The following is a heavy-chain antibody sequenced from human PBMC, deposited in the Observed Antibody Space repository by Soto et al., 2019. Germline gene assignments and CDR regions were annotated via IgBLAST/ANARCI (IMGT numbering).Heavy chain of an antibody. Sequence: SETLSLTCTVSGDPITSYFWTWLRQPAGKGLEWIGHVFPGGPTSHNSSLKSRVSMSVDMSKNQFSLTLTSVTAADTAVYYCARTLSGFTYGSRQFYFDYWGQGTLVTVSS. CDR3: ARTLSGFTYGSRQFYFDY. J-gene: IGHJ4*02. CDR2: VFPGGPT. CDR1: GDPITSYF. D-gene: IGHD3-10*01. V-gene: IGHV4-4*07.